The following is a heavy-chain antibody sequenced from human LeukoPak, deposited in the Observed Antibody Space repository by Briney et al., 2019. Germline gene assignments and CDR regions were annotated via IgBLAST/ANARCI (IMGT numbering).Heavy chain of an antibody. CDR1: GYTFTSYD. CDR3: ARGRGATTNYYYYMDV. J-gene: IGHJ6*03. D-gene: IGHD1-26*01. V-gene: IGHV1-8*03. Sequence: GASVKVSCKASGYTFTSYDINWVRQATGQGLEWMGWMNPNSGNTGYAQKFQGRVTITRNTSISTAYMELSSLRSEDTAVYYCARGRGATTNYYYYMDVWGKGTTVTVSS. CDR2: MNPNSGNT.